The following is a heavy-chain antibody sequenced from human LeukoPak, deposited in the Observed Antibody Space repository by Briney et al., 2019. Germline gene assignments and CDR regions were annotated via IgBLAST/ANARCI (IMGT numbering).Heavy chain of an antibody. CDR3: ARDYPYYDILTGYYGYYYYMDV. J-gene: IGHJ6*03. CDR1: GFSFSSFC. Sequence: GGSLRLSCAASGFSFSSFCMNWVRQAPGKGLEWVSSISSSSSYIYYADSVKGRFTISRDNAKNSLYLQMNSLRAEDTAVYYCARDYPYYDILTGYYGYYYYMDVWGKGTTVTVSS. V-gene: IGHV3-21*01. CDR2: ISSSSSYI. D-gene: IGHD3-9*01.